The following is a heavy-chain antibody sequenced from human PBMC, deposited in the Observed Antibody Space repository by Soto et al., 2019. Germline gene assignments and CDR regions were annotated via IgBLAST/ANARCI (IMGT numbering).Heavy chain of an antibody. V-gene: IGHV6-1*01. J-gene: IGHJ6*03. D-gene: IGHD1-1*01. CDR3: AGTTSHHWLYMDV. CDR1: GDSVSGNSAA. Sequence: LSQTLSLTCAISGDSVSGNSAAWNWIRLSPSRGLEWLARTYYRSRWYNDYAVSVRSRIAVNADTSKNQFSLQLTSVTPEDTAIYYCAGTTSHHWLYMDVWGRGTTVTVSS. CDR2: TYYRSRWYN.